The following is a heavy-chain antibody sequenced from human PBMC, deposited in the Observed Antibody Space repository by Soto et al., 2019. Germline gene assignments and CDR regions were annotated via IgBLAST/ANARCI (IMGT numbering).Heavy chain of an antibody. D-gene: IGHD2-15*01. CDR1: GFPLSDSA. CDR3: TRHAGGQVEHAFYYYPTDV. V-gene: IGHV3-73*01. Sequence: EVQLVESGGGLVQPGGSLKLACLASGFPLSDSAIHWVRKASGKGLEWVGRIRSKTNNYATTYGAPVRGRFTLSRDASKNTAYLQMNNLESEDASVYYCTRHAGGQVEHAFYYYPTDVWGKGTTVSV. CDR2: IRSKTNNYAT. J-gene: IGHJ6*03.